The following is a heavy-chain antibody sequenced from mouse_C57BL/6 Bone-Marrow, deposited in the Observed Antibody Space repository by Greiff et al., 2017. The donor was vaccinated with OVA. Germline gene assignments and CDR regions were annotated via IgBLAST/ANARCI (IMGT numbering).Heavy chain of an antibody. J-gene: IGHJ3*01. CDR1: GFTFSDYY. CDR3: ASPAWFAY. Sequence: EVKLVESGGGLVQPGGSLKLSCAASGFTFSDYYMYWVRQTPEKRLEWVAYISNGGGSTYYPDTVKGRFTISRDNAKNTLYLQMSRLKSEDTAMYYCASPAWFAYWGQGTLVTVSA. CDR2: ISNGGGST. V-gene: IGHV5-12*01.